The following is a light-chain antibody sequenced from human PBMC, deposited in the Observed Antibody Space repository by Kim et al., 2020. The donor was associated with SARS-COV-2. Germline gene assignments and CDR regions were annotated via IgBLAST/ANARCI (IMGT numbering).Light chain of an antibody. CDR2: GAS. V-gene: IGKV3-20*01. Sequence: EIVLTQSLGTLSLSPGERATLSCRASERVSSSYLAWYQQKPGQAPRLLIYGASNRATGIPDRFSGSGSGTDFTLTISRLEPEDSAVYYCQQYGSSRLTFGGGTKVNIK. CDR3: QQYGSSRLT. J-gene: IGKJ4*01. CDR1: ERVSSSY.